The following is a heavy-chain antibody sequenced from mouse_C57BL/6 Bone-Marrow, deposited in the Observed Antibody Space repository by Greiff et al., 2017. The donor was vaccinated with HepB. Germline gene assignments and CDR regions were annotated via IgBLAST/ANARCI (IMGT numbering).Heavy chain of an antibody. J-gene: IGHJ1*03. CDR2: IDPSDSET. Sequence: VQLQQPGAELVRPGSSVKLSCKASGYTFTSYWMHWVKQRPIQGLEWIGNIDPSDSETHYNQKFKDKATLTVDKSSSTAYMQLSSLTSEDSAVYYCAGRAGGFYGLWYFDVWGTGTTVTVSS. V-gene: IGHV1-52*01. D-gene: IGHD1-1*01. CDR1: GYTFTSYW. CDR3: AGRAGGFYGLWYFDV.